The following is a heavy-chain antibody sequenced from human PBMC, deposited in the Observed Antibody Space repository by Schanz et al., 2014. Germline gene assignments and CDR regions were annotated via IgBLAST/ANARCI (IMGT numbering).Heavy chain of an antibody. V-gene: IGHV3-30*02. Sequence: QAQLVESGGGVVQPGGSLRLSCAASRFAFSNCGMHWVRQAPGKGLEWVAFIRYDASNEYYADSVKGRFTISRDNSKITLYLQMSSLRDDDTSVYYSAPSGLVSHSFDAFDVWGQGTMVTVSS. J-gene: IGHJ3*01. D-gene: IGHD3-9*01. CDR2: IRYDASNE. CDR3: APSGLVSHSFDAFDV. CDR1: RFAFSNCG.